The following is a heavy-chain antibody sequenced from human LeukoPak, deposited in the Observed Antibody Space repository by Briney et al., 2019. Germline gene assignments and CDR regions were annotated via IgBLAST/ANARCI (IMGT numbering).Heavy chain of an antibody. J-gene: IGHJ3*02. V-gene: IGHV4-39*01. CDR1: GGSISSSRYY. Sequence: LETLSLTCTVSGGSISSSRYYWGWIRQPPGKGLEWIGSMYYSGSTNYNPSLKSRVTISVDTSKNQFSLKLTSVTAADTAVYYCARHAGGWAFDIWGQGTMVTVSS. D-gene: IGHD2-15*01. CDR2: MYYSGST. CDR3: ARHAGGWAFDI.